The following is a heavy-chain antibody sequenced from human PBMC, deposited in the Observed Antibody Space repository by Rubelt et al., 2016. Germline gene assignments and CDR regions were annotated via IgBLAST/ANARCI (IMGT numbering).Heavy chain of an antibody. V-gene: IGHV3-66*01. CDR3: GRGLGLELCN. Sequence: EVHLVESGGGLVQPGGSLRLSCAASGFTVSSNYMSWVRQAPGKGLEWVSVIYRGGTTYYADSVKGRFTISRDNSKKTLHLQMNNLRAEDTAGYYCGRGLGLELCNWGQGTLVTVSS. CDR2: IYRGGTT. D-gene: IGHD1-7*01. CDR1: GFTVSSNY. J-gene: IGHJ4*02.